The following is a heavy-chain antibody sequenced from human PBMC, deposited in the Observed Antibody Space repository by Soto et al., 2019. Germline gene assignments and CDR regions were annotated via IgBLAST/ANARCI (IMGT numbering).Heavy chain of an antibody. CDR1: GGSISSYY. V-gene: IGHV4-59*08. CDR3: ARRAGIVVPTANYYYYYLDG. Sequence: PSETLSLTCTVSGGSISSYYWSWIRQPPGKGLEWIGYIYYSGSTNYNPSLESRVTISVDTSKNQFSLKLSSVTAADTAVYYCARRAGIVVPTANYYYYYLDGWGKGTTVTVSS. CDR2: IYYSGST. D-gene: IGHD2-2*01. J-gene: IGHJ6*03.